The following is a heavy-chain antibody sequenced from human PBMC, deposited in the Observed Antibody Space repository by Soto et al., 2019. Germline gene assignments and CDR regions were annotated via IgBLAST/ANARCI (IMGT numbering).Heavy chain of an antibody. J-gene: IGHJ6*02. V-gene: IGHV3-30*18. CDR3: AKDGRCSSTSCYIYYYYGMDV. CDR1: GFTFSSYG. Sequence: GSLRLSCAASGFTFSSYGMHWVRQAPGKGLEWVAVISYDGSNKYYADSVKGRFTISRDNSKNTLYLQMNSLRAEDTAVYYCAKDGRCSSTSCYIYYYYGMDVWGQGTKVTVSS. D-gene: IGHD2-2*02. CDR2: ISYDGSNK.